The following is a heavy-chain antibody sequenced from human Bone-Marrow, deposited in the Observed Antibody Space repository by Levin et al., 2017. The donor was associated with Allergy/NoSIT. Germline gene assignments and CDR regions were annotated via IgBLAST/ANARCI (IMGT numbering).Heavy chain of an antibody. V-gene: IGHV4-59*08. CDR2: IYSSGST. CDR1: GDSIISYF. J-gene: IGHJ5*02. CDR3: ARQGQRSRRPES. Sequence: SETLSLTCTVSGDSIISYFWSWIRQPPGKGLEWIGYIYSSGSTNYNPSLESRVTISVDTSKNQFSLTVKSVTAADTAIYYYARQGQRSRRPESWGQGALVIVSS. D-gene: IGHD2-15*01.